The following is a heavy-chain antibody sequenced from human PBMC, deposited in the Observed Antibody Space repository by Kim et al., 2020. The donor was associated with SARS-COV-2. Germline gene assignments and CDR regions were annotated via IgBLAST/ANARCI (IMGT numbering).Heavy chain of an antibody. D-gene: IGHD2-2*01. V-gene: IGHV3-30*18. CDR3: AKGAVVVVPAAMRDYYYGMDV. J-gene: IGHJ6*02. CDR2: ISYDGSNK. Sequence: GGSLRLSCAASGFTFSSYGMHWVRQAPGKGLEWVAVISYDGSNKYYADSVKGRFTISRDNSKNTLYLQMNSLRAEDTAVYYCAKGAVVVVPAAMRDYYYGMDVWGQGTTVTVSS. CDR1: GFTFSSYG.